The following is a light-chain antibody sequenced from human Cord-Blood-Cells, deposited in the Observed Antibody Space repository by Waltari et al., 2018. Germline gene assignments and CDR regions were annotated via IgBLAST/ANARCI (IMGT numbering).Light chain of an antibody. CDR3: QQYNSYWT. CDR2: KAS. V-gene: IGKV1-5*03. J-gene: IGKJ1*01. Sequence: IQMTQSPSTLSSSVGDRVIITCRASLSIISWLAWHQQKPGKAPKDLIYKASSLESGVPSRFSGSGSGTEFTLTISSLQPDYFATYYGQQYNSYWTFGQGTKVEIK. CDR1: LSIISW.